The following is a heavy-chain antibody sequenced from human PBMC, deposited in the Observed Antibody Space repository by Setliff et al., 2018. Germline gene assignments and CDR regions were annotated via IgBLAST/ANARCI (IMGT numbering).Heavy chain of an antibody. CDR2: IYYSGST. J-gene: IGHJ4*02. CDR3: ARDRITIFGVVIPFDY. CDR1: GGSISSISYY. Sequence: PSETLSRTCTVSGGSISSISYYWGWIRQPPGKGLEWIGSIYYSGSTYYNPSLKRRVTISVDTSKNQFSLKLSSVTAADTAVYYCARDRITIFGVVIPFDYWGQGTLVTVSS. D-gene: IGHD3-3*01. V-gene: IGHV4-39*07.